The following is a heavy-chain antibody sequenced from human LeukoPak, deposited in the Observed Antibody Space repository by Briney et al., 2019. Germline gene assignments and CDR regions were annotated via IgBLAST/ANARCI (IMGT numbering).Heavy chain of an antibody. J-gene: IGHJ4*02. Sequence: GASVKVSCKASGYTFTSYGISWVRQAPGQGLAWMGWISAYNGNTNYAQKLQGRVTMTTDTSTSTAYMELRSLRSDDTAVYYCARVADSSGYYLYYFDYWGQGTLVTVSS. D-gene: IGHD3-22*01. V-gene: IGHV1-18*01. CDR1: GYTFTSYG. CDR2: ISAYNGNT. CDR3: ARVADSSGYYLYYFDY.